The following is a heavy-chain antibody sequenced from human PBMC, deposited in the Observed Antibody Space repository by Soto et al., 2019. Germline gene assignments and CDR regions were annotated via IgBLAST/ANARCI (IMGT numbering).Heavy chain of an antibody. J-gene: IGHJ4*02. D-gene: IGHD6-6*01. Sequence: SETLSLTCAVSGGSISSGGYSWSWIRQPPGKGLEWIGYIYHSGSTYYNPSLKSRVTISVDRSKNQFSLKLSSVTAADTAVYYCARARVYPGDFDYWGQGTLVTVSS. CDR1: GGSISSGGYS. CDR3: ARARVYPGDFDY. CDR2: IYHSGST. V-gene: IGHV4-30-2*01.